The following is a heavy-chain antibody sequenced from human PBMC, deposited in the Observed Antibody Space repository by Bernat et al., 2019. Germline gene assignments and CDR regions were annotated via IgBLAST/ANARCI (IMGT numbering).Heavy chain of an antibody. J-gene: IGHJ5*02. CDR3: ATGDDFWSGYPT. D-gene: IGHD3-3*01. V-gene: IGHV4-4*02. CDR2: IYYSGST. Sequence: QVQLQESGPGLVKPSGTLSLTCAVSGGSISSSNWWSWVRQPPGKGLEWIGYIYYSGSTNYNPSLKSRVTISVDTSKNQFSLKLSSVTAADTAVYYCATGDDFWSGYPTWGQGTLVTVSS. CDR1: GGSISSSNW.